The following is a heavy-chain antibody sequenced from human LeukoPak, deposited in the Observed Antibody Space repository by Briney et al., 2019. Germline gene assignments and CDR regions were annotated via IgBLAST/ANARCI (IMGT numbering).Heavy chain of an antibody. V-gene: IGHV3-33*01. J-gene: IGHJ4*02. CDR1: GFTFSGYG. D-gene: IGHD1-1*01. CDR3: VRDYNWYFDY. CDR2: IWYDGSNK. Sequence: GGSLRLSCAASGFTFSGYGIHWVRQAPGKGLEWVAVIWYDGSNKYYADSVQGRFSIPRDNSRNMVYLQMNSLRVEDSAVYYCVRDYNWYFDYWGQGTLVTVSS.